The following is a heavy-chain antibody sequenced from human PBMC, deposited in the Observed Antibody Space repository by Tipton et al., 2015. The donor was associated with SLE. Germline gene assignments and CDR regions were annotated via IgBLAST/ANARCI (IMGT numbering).Heavy chain of an antibody. Sequence: TLSLTCAVYGGSFRGYYWSWVRQPPGKGLEWSAEINHRGSANYNPSLNSRVTIAVDPPKSQVSLKRSSVTAADTAVYYCARVTRGYYGMDVWGQGTTVTVSS. D-gene: IGHD1-14*01. CDR2: INHRGSA. CDR3: ARVTRGYYGMDV. CDR1: GGSFRGYY. J-gene: IGHJ6*02. V-gene: IGHV4-34*01.